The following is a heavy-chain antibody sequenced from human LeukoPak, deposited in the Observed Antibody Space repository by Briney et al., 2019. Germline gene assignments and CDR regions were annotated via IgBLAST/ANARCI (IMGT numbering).Heavy chain of an antibody. CDR2: IWYDGSNK. CDR1: GFGFDIYG. J-gene: IGHJ4*02. V-gene: IGHV3-33*06. D-gene: IGHD3-22*01. CDR3: AKGDSSDPFEH. Sequence: PGGSLRLSCAASGFGFDIYGMHWVRQAPGKGLEWVALIWYDGSNKYYADSVRGRFTISRDDSGNTLFLQMNTLKAEDTAIYYCAKGDSSDPFEHWGLGTLVTVSS.